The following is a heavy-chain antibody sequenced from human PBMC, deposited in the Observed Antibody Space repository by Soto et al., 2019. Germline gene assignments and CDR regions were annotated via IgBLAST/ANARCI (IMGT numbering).Heavy chain of an antibody. D-gene: IGHD5-12*01. CDR3: ARHLQWLRLEYYFDY. J-gene: IGHJ4*02. CDR2: IYYSGST. CDR1: GGSISSYY. Sequence: SETLSLTCTVSGGSISSYYWSWIRQPPGKGLEWIGYIYYSGSTNYNPSLKSRVTISVDTSKNQFSLKLSSVTAADTAVYYCARHLQWLRLEYYFDYWGQGTLVTVSS. V-gene: IGHV4-59*08.